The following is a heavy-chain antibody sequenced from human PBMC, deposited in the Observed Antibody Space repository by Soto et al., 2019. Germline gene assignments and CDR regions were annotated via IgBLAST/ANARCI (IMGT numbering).Heavy chain of an antibody. J-gene: IGHJ4*02. V-gene: IGHV1-69*06. Sequence: PSVKVSCKASGGTFSSYAISWVRQAPGQGLEWMGGIIPIFGTANYAQKFQGRVTITADKSTSTAYMELSSLRSEDTAVYYCARGGAARPSFDYFDYWGQGTLVTVSS. D-gene: IGHD6-6*01. CDR3: ARGGAARPSFDYFDY. CDR1: GGTFSSYA. CDR2: IIPIFGTA.